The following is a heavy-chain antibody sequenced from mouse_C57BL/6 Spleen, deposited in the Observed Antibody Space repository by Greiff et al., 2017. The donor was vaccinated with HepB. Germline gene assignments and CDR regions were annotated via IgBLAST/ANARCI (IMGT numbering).Heavy chain of an antibody. J-gene: IGHJ3*01. CDR2: ISYDGSN. CDR1: GYSITSGYY. D-gene: IGHD4-1*01. CDR3: AREGNWEGFAY. Sequence: EVQVVESGPGLVKPSQSLSLTCSVTGYSITSGYYWNWIRQFPGNKLEWMGYISYDGSNNYNPSLKNRISITRDTSKNQFFLKLNSVTTEDTATYYCAREGNWEGFAYWGQGTLVTVSA. V-gene: IGHV3-6*01.